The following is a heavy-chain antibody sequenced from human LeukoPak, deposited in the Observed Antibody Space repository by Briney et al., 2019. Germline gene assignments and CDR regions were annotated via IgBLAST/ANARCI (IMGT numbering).Heavy chain of an antibody. V-gene: IGHV5-51*01. CDR3: VRFALSSSLDH. CDR2: IYPGYSDA. J-gene: IGHJ5*02. CDR1: GYRLTNNW. Sequence: GESLKISCKISGYRLTNNWNGWVRQVPGKGLEWMGLIYPGYSDAKYSPSFQGQVTLSVDTSISPAYLQLGGLRASDTAIYYCVRFALSSSLDHWGQGTLVTVSS. D-gene: IGHD6-13*01.